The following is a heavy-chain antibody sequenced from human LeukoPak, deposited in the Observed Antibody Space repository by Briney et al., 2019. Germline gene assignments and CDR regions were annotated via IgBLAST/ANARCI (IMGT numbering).Heavy chain of an antibody. Sequence: SETLSLTCTVSGGSISSYYWSWIRQPPGKGLEWIGYIYYSGSTNYNPSLKSRVTISVDTSKNQFSLKLSSVTAADTAVYYCARDCHYYDSSGDDAFDIWGQGTMVTVSS. J-gene: IGHJ3*02. CDR3: ARDCHYYDSSGDDAFDI. CDR2: IYYSGST. CDR1: GGSISSYY. V-gene: IGHV4-59*12. D-gene: IGHD3-22*01.